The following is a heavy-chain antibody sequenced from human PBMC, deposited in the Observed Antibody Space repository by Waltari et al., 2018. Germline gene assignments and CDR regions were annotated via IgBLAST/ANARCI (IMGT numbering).Heavy chain of an antibody. J-gene: IGHJ4*02. CDR1: GGSISRYD. D-gene: IGHD7-27*01. Sequence: QVQLQESGPGLGKPSETLSLTCTVSGGSISRYDWRWIRQPPGKGLEWIGYIYYSGSTNYNPSLKSRVTISVDTSKNQFSLKLSSVTAADTAVYYCARDNLGDFDYWGQGTLVTVSS. CDR2: IYYSGST. CDR3: ARDNLGDFDY. V-gene: IGHV4-59*01.